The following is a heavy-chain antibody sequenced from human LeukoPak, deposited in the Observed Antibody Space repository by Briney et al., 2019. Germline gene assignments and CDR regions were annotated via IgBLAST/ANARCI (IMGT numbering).Heavy chain of an antibody. V-gene: IGHV3-21*01. Sequence: GGSPRLSCAASEFTFSSDSMNWVRQAPGKGLEWVSTLSGDSTYIYYADSLKGRFSTSRDNAESSLYLQMDSLRAEDTALYYCARSGPQVTYQHTFDIWGQGTMVTASS. CDR1: EFTFSSDS. J-gene: IGHJ3*02. CDR2: LSGDSTYI. CDR3: ARSGPQVTYQHTFDI. D-gene: IGHD4-23*01.